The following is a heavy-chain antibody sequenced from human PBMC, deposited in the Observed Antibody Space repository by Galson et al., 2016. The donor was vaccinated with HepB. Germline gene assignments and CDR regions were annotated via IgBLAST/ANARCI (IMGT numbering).Heavy chain of an antibody. Sequence: TLSLTCTVAGGPISGYHWSWIRQPAGKGLEWIGLVYNSGRTNYNPSLKSRVTMSVDTSKNQLSLNLRPVTAADTAVYYCAGQWLVPFDLWGRGTLVTVSS. V-gene: IGHV4-4*07. D-gene: IGHD6-19*01. CDR2: VYNSGRT. CDR3: AGQWLVPFDL. CDR1: GGPISGYH. J-gene: IGHJ2*01.